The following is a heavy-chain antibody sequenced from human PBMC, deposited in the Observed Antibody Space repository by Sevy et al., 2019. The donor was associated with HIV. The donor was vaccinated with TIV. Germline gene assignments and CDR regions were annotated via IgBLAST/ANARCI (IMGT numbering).Heavy chain of an antibody. D-gene: IGHD1-7*01. CDR2: MNPDSGNT. J-gene: IGHJ4*02. CDR3: AREWGPELELPHSGLGY. Sequence: ASVKVSCKASGYTFTSYDINWVRQATGQGLEWIGWMNPDSGNTGSAQKFQGRVTMTRNTSIATAYMELSGLRSEDTAVYYCAREWGPELELPHSGLGYWGQGTLVTVSS. CDR1: GYTFTSYD. V-gene: IGHV1-8*02.